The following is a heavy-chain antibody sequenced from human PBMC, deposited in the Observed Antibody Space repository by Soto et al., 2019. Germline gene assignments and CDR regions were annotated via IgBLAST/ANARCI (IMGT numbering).Heavy chain of an antibody. Sequence: QITLKESGPTLVKPTQTLTLTCTFSGFSLSTSGVGVGWIRQPPGKALEWLALIYWDDDKRYSPSLKSRLTITKDTSKYQVVLTMTNMDPVDTATYYCASFVVVTAMGYWGQGTLVTVSS. CDR2: IYWDDDK. J-gene: IGHJ4*02. D-gene: IGHD2-21*02. V-gene: IGHV2-5*02. CDR1: GFSLSTSGVG. CDR3: ASFVVVTAMGY.